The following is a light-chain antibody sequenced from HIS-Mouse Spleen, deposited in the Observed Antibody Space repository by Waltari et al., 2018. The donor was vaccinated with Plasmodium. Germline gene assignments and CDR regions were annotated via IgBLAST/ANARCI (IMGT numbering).Light chain of an antibody. V-gene: IGKV3-15*01. Sequence: IVMTQSPATLSVSPGERATLSCRGSQSVSSNLAWYQQKPGQAPRLLIAGASTRATGIPAMYSGSGSGTEFTLTISSLQSEDFAVYYCQQYNNWPFTVGPGTKVDIK. J-gene: IGKJ3*01. CDR3: QQYNNWPFT. CDR2: GAS. CDR1: QSVSSN.